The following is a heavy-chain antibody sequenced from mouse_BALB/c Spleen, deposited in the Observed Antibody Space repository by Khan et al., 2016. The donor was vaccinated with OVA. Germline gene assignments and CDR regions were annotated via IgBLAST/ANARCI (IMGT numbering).Heavy chain of an antibody. Sequence: QVRLQQSEAELVKPGASVKLSCKTSGYTFTNYWIQWIKQRPGQGLEWIGEIFPGTGTTYYNENFKGKATLTIDTSSTTAYLHLSSLTSEDSAVYFCARGYFGNYEFAYWGQGTLVTVSA. CDR3: ARGYFGNYEFAY. D-gene: IGHD2-1*01. CDR1: GYTFTNYW. CDR2: IFPGTGTT. J-gene: IGHJ3*01. V-gene: IGHV1S132*01.